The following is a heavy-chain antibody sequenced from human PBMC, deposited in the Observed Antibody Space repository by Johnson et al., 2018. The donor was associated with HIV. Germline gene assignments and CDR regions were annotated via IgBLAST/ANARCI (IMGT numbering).Heavy chain of an antibody. CDR3: ARDRSLWFRELWPRDAFDV. CDR2: ISYDGAKI. CDR1: GFTFSSSA. D-gene: IGHD3-10*01. J-gene: IGHJ3*01. Sequence: QVQLVESGGGVVQPGRALRLSCAASGFTFSSSAMHWVRQAPGKGLEWVAVISYDGAKIYYADSVQGRFTIPSDNSKNTLYLQMNSLGVADTAVYYCARDRSLWFRELWPRDAFDVWGQGTKVTVSS. V-gene: IGHV3-30-3*01.